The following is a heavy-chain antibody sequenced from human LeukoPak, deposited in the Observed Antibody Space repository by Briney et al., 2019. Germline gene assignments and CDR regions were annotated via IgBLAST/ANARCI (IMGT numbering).Heavy chain of an antibody. CDR2: ISSNGGST. D-gene: IGHD1-26*01. Sequence: GGSLRLSCAAAGFTFSSYAMHWVRQAPGQGLEYVSGISSNGGSTNYANSVKGRFTISRDNSKNTLYLQMGSLRVEDMAVYYCARDLRGSSAYWGQGTLVTVSS. V-gene: IGHV3-64*01. CDR3: ARDLRGSSAY. J-gene: IGHJ4*02. CDR1: GFTFSSYA.